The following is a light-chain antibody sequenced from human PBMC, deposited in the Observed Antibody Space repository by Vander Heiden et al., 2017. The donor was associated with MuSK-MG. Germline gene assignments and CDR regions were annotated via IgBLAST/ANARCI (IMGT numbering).Light chain of an antibody. J-gene: IGKJ2*01. V-gene: IGKV1-39*01. CDR1: QSISNS. CDR2: AAS. CDR3: QQYDSNPHT. Sequence: DIQLTQSPSPLSASVGDRVSITCRASQSISNSLNWYQLKPGKAPKLLIYAASNLQTGAPSRFSGSGSGTDFSLTISSLQPEDIATYYCQQYDSNPHTFGQGTTLEIK.